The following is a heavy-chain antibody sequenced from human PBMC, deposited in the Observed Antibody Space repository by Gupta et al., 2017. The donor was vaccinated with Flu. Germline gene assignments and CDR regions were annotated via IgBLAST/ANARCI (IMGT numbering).Heavy chain of an antibody. D-gene: IGHD6-13*01. J-gene: IGHJ4*02. Sequence: EVQLLESGGGLVQPGGSLRLSCAASGFTFSSYAMSWVRQAPGKGLEWVSAISGSGGSTYYADSGKGRFTISRDNSKNTLYLQMNSLRAEDTAVYYCAKDPDSSSWSAYYFDYWGQGTLVTVSS. CDR2: ISGSGGST. V-gene: IGHV3-23*01. CDR3: AKDPDSSSWSAYYFDY. CDR1: GFTFSSYA.